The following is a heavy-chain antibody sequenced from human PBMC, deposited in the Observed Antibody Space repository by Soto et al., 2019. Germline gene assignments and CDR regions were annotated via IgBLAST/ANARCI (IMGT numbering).Heavy chain of an antibody. J-gene: IGHJ4*02. CDR3: AKESSGWPLIDY. CDR2: ISGSGGST. V-gene: IGHV3-23*01. CDR1: GFTFSSYA. D-gene: IGHD6-19*01. Sequence: GSLRLSCAASGFTFSSYAMSWVRQAPGKGLEWVSAISGSGGSTYYADSVKGRFIISRDNSKNTLYLQMNSLRAEDTAVYYCAKESSGWPLIDYWGQGTLVTVSS.